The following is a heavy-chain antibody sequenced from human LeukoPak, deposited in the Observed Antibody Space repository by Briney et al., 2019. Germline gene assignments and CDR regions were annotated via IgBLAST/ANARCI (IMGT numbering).Heavy chain of an antibody. D-gene: IGHD3-3*01. CDR1: GGSISSYY. Sequence: PSETLSLTCTVSGGSISSYYWSWIRQPPGKGLEWIGYIYYSGSTNYNPSLKSRVTISVDTSKNQFSLKLSSVTAADTAVYYCARPWSAQDAFDIWGQGTMVTVSS. CDR3: ARPWSAQDAFDI. J-gene: IGHJ3*02. V-gene: IGHV4-59*01. CDR2: IYYSGST.